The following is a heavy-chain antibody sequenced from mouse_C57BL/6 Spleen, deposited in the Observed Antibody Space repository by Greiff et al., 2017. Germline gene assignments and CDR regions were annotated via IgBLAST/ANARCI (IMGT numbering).Heavy chain of an antibody. D-gene: IGHD1-1*01. CDR3: ARHEDRIYYGSRGGYFDV. CDR2: FYPGSGSI. CDR1: GYTFTEYT. V-gene: IGHV1-62-2*01. Sequence: QVHVKQSGAELVKPGASVKLSCKASGYTFTEYTIHWVKQRSGQGLEWIGWFYPGSGSIKYNEKFKDKATLTADKSSSTVYMELSRLTSEDSAVYFCARHEDRIYYGSRGGYFDVWGTGTTVTVSS. J-gene: IGHJ1*03.